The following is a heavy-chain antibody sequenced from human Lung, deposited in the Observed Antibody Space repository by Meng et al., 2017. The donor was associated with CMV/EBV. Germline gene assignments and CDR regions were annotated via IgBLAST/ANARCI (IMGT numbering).Heavy chain of an antibody. CDR2: IYNDGDT. CDR1: GFSVSNKY. V-gene: IGHV3-53*01. D-gene: IGHD2-15*01. CDR3: ARVGYPIGGYFDP. Sequence: GESLKISCAASGFSVSNKYLAWVRQAPGKGLEWVSVIYNDGDTHYTNSVKGRFTISRDSSKNTVFLQMNSLRADDTAVYYCARVGYPIGGYFDPWGQGPLVTVSS. J-gene: IGHJ5*02.